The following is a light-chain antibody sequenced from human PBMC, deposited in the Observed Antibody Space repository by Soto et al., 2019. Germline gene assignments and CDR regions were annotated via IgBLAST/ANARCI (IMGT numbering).Light chain of an antibody. CDR2: GAS. V-gene: IGKV3-20*01. J-gene: IGKJ1*01. CDR3: QRYGSSPLWT. CDR1: QSVSSSY. Sequence: ESVLTQSPGTLSLSPGERATLSCRASQSVSSSYLAWYQQKPGQAPRLLIYGASSRATGIPDRFSGSGSGTDFTLTISRLEPEDFAVYYCQRYGSSPLWTFGQGTKVDIK.